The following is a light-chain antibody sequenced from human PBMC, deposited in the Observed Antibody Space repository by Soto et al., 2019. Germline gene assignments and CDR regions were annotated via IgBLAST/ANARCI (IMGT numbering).Light chain of an antibody. CDR3: QQYNSYSRA. Sequence: DIQMTQSPSTLSASVGDRVTITCRASQSIGTWLAWYQHKPGRAPKLLIYDASTLEGGVPSRFSGSRSGTEFTFTISGLQSDDFATYYCQQYNSYSRAFGQGTKVEIK. CDR2: DAS. CDR1: QSIGTW. J-gene: IGKJ1*01. V-gene: IGKV1-5*01.